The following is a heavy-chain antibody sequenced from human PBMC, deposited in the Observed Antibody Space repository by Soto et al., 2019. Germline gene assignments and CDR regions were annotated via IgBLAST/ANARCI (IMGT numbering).Heavy chain of an antibody. CDR1: GFTFSSHA. CDR3: ARDASGAGNRGFDP. Sequence: QVQLVESGGGVVQPGRSLRLSCAASGFTFSSHAMHWVRQAPGKGLEWVAIISYDGSNKNYADSVKGRFTISRDNSKNTLYLQMNSLRTEDKAVYYCARDASGAGNRGFDPWGQGTLVTVSS. D-gene: IGHD6-19*01. CDR2: ISYDGSNK. V-gene: IGHV3-30-3*01. J-gene: IGHJ5*02.